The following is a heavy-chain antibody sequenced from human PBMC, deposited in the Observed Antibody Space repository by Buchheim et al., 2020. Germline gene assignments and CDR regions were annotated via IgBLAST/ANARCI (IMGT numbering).Heavy chain of an antibody. CDR2: IYYSGST. J-gene: IGHJ6*02. D-gene: IGHD3-3*01. Sequence: QVQLQESGPGLVKPSETLSLTCSVSGGSISSYYWSWIRQPPGKGLEWLGYIYYSGSTTYNPSLKSRVTKSVDTPKNQFSLKLSSVTAADTAVYYCARVGINYDFWSGYYLDPYYYYGMDVWGQGTT. CDR1: GGSISSYY. CDR3: ARVGINYDFWSGYYLDPYYYYGMDV. V-gene: IGHV4-59*12.